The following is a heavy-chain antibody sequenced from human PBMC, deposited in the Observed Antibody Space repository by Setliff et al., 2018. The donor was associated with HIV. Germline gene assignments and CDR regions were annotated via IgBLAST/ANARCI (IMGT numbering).Heavy chain of an antibody. CDR2: IYSGGST. CDR3: ARGRFYYDSNSYWYFDL. V-gene: IGHV3-53*01. Sequence: GGSLRLSCAASGFTVSSNYMSWVRQAPGKGLEWVSVIYSGGSTYYADSVKGRFTISRDNSKNSLYLQMDSLRAEDTAVYYCARGRFYYDSNSYWYFDLWGRGTLVTVSS. CDR1: GFTVSSNY. J-gene: IGHJ2*01. D-gene: IGHD3-22*01.